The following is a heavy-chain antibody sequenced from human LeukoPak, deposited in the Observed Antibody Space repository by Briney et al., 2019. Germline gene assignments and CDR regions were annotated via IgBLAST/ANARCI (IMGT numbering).Heavy chain of an antibody. D-gene: IGHD1-26*01. CDR1: GFTVSSNY. Sequence: GGSLRLSCAASGFTVSSNYMSWVRQAPGKGLEWVSVIYSGGSTYYADSVKGRFTISRDNSKNTLYLQMNSLRAEDTAVYYCARKKSTVGATLYDGFDIWGQGTMVTVSS. CDR3: ARKKSTVGATLYDGFDI. J-gene: IGHJ3*02. CDR2: IYSGGST. V-gene: IGHV3-53*01.